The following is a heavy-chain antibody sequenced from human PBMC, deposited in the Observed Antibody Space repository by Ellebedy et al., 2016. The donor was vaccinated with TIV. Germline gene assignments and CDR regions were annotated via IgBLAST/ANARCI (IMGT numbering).Heavy chain of an antibody. V-gene: IGHV3-23*01. D-gene: IGHD1-20*01. J-gene: IGHJ2*01. CDR2: ITSAGVGT. CDR1: GLTLSSYG. Sequence: GESLKISCAASGLTLSSYGMNWVRQAPGKGLEWVSGITSAGVGTYNTASVKGRFTISRDNSKHTLFLQMSSLRVKDTAVYYCAKELTGNRGGWGWYFDLWGRGTLVTVSS. CDR3: AKELTGNRGGWGWYFDL.